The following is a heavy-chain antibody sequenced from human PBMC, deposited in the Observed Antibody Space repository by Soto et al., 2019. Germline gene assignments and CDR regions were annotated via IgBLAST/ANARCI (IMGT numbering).Heavy chain of an antibody. Sequence: QVQLQESGPGLVKPSETLSLTCTVSGGSISSYYWSWIRQPPGKVLEWIGYIYYSGSTNYNPSLKSRVTISVDTSKNQFSLKLSSVTAADTAVYYCARGPRAGGYYYYGMDVWGQGTTVTVSS. V-gene: IGHV4-59*01. D-gene: IGHD3-10*01. J-gene: IGHJ6*02. CDR2: IYYSGST. CDR3: ARGPRAGGYYYYGMDV. CDR1: GGSISSYY.